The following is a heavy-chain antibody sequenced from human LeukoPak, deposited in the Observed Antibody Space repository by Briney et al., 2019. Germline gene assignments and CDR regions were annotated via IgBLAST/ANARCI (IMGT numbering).Heavy chain of an antibody. CDR2: ISGSGGST. CDR3: AKDQGPDGYYGDRTDAFDI. V-gene: IGHV3-23*01. D-gene: IGHD4-17*01. CDR1: GFTFSSCA. Sequence: GGSLRLSCAASGFTFSSCAMSWVRQAPGKGLEWVSAISGSGGSTYYADSVKGRFTISRDNSKNTLYLQMNSLRAEDTAVYYCAKDQGPDGYYGDRTDAFDIWGQGTMGTVSS. J-gene: IGHJ3*02.